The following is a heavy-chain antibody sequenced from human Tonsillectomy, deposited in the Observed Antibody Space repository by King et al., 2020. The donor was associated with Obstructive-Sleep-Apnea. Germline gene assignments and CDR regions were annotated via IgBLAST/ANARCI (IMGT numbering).Heavy chain of an antibody. V-gene: IGHV4-59*01. CDR2: IYYSGST. CDR1: GGSISSYY. D-gene: IGHD3-22*01. CDR3: ARGYYYDSSGYSRTWYFDL. J-gene: IGHJ2*01. Sequence: VQLQESGPGLVKPSETLSLTCTVSGGSISSYYWSWIRQPPGKGLEWIGYIYYSGSTNYNPSLKSRVTISVDTSKNQFSLKLSSVTAADTAVYYCARGYYYDSSGYSRTWYFDLWGRGTLVTVSS.